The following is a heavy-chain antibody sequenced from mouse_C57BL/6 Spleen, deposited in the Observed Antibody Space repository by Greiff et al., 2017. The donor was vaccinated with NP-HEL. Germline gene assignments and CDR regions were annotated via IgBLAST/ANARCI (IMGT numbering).Heavy chain of an antibody. Sequence: VQLQQSGPELVKPGASVKISCKASGYAFSSSWMNWVKQRPGKGLEWIGRIYPGDGDTNYNGKFKGKATLTADKSSSTAYMQLSSLTSEDSAVYFCARGILDFDYWGQGTTLTVSS. J-gene: IGHJ2*01. CDR2: IYPGDGDT. CDR3: ARGILDFDY. CDR1: GYAFSSSW. V-gene: IGHV1-82*01.